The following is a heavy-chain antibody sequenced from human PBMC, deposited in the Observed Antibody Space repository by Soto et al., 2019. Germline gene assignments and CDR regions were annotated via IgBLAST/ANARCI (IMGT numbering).Heavy chain of an antibody. CDR2: ISYDGSNK. CDR1: GFTFSSYG. V-gene: IGHV3-30*18. J-gene: IGHJ4*02. CDR3: AKDRRAAAGPGHIDY. Sequence: SLRLSCAASGFTFSSYGMHWVRQAPGKGLVWVAVISYDGSNKYYADSVKGRFTISRDNSKNTLYLQMNSLSAEDQDVYYCAKDRRAAAGPGHIDYWGQGNLV. D-gene: IGHD6-13*01.